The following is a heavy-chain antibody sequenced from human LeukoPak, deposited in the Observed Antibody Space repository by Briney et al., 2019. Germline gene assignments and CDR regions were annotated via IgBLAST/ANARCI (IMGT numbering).Heavy chain of an antibody. J-gene: IGHJ5*02. D-gene: IGHD6-13*01. Sequence: KPSETLSLTCAVYGGSFSGYYWSWIRQPPGKGLEWIGEINHSGSTNYNPSLKSRVTISVDTSKNQFSLKLSSVTAADTAVYCCARLGQQLVRGWFDPWGQGTLVTVSS. CDR3: ARLGQQLVRGWFDP. CDR2: INHSGST. V-gene: IGHV4-34*01. CDR1: GGSFSGYY.